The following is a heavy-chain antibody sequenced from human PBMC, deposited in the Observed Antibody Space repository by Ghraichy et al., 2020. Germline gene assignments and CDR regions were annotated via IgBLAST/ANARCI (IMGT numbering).Heavy chain of an antibody. V-gene: IGHV1-18*01. D-gene: IGHD6-13*01. CDR2: ISAYNGNT. Sequence: ASVKVSCKASGYNFTSYGISWVRQAPGQGFEWMGWISAYNGNTNYAQKLQGRVTMTTDTSTSTAYMALRSLRSDDTAVYYCARVKSVGAAAGSVYYYYMDVWGKGTTVTVSS. CDR1: GYNFTSYG. CDR3: ARVKSVGAAAGSVYYYYMDV. J-gene: IGHJ6*03.